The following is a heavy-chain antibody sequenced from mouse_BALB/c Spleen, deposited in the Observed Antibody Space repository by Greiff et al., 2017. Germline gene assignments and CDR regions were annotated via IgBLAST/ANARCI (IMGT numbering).Heavy chain of an antibody. CDR3: ASELGPYYYAMDY. Sequence: VKVEESGPGLVAPSQSLSITCTVSGFSLTSYGVHWVRQPPGKGLEWLGVIWAGGSTNYNSALMSRLSISKDNSKSQVFLKMNSLQTDDTAMYYCASELGPYYYAMDYWGQGTSVTVSS. J-gene: IGHJ4*01. D-gene: IGHD4-1*01. V-gene: IGHV2-9*02. CDR2: IWAGGST. CDR1: GFSLTSYG.